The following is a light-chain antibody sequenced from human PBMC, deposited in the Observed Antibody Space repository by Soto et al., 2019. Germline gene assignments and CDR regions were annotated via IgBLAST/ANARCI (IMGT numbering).Light chain of an antibody. Sequence: EIVLTQSPATLSLSPGERATLSSRASQSVSSYLAWYQQKPGQAPRLLIYDASNRATGIPARFSGSGSGTDFFLTIISLEPEDFAVYYCQQRSNRPPWTFGQGTKVEIK. J-gene: IGKJ1*01. V-gene: IGKV3-11*01. CDR3: QQRSNRPPWT. CDR2: DAS. CDR1: QSVSSY.